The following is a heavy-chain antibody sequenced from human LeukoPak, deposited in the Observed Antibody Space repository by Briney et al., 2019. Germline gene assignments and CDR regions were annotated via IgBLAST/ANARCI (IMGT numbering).Heavy chain of an antibody. CDR1: GFKFGDYA. Sequence: GGSLRLSCTASGFKFGDYAMSWVRQAPGKGLEWVGFIRSKACGGTTEYAASVKGRFTISRDDSKSIAYLQMNSLKTEDTAVYYCTGSFGQLTFFDYWGQGTLVTVSS. D-gene: IGHD3-10*01. V-gene: IGHV3-49*04. CDR2: IRSKACGGTT. CDR3: TGSFGQLTFFDY. J-gene: IGHJ4*02.